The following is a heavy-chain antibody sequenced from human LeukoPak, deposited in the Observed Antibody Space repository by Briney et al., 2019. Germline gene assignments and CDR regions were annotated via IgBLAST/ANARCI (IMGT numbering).Heavy chain of an antibody. V-gene: IGHV4-39*07. CDR2: IYYSGST. D-gene: IGHD6-19*01. CDR3: VRVEQWLFYLDY. J-gene: IGHJ4*02. CDR1: GGSISSSSYY. Sequence: SETLSLTCTVSGGSISSSSYYWGWIRQPPGKGLEWIGSIYYSGSTYYNPSLKSRVTISVDTSKNQFSLKLSSVTAADTAVYYCVRVEQWLFYLDYWGQGTLVTVSS.